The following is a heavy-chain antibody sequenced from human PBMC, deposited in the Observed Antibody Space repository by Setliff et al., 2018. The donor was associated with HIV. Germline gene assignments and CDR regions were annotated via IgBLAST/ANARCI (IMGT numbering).Heavy chain of an antibody. CDR2: FDPQYDKT. Sequence: GSSVKVSCKVSGYTLTELSIHWVRQAPGKGLEWMGGFDPQYDKTFYAQKFQGRVTMSEDTSTDTAYMELSSLRSEDTAVYYCARRVPPIPSGDLDYWGQGTLVTVSS. CDR1: GYTLTELS. V-gene: IGHV1-24*01. CDR3: ARRVPPIPSGDLDY. J-gene: IGHJ4*02. D-gene: IGHD4-17*01.